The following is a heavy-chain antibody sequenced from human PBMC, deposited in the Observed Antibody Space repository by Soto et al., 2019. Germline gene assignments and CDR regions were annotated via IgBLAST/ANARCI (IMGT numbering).Heavy chain of an antibody. CDR1: GFTFSSYA. Sequence: QVQLVESGGGVVQPGRSLRLSCAASGFTFSSYAMHWVRQAPGKGLEWVAVISYDGSNKYYADSVKGRFTISRDNSKNTLYLQMNSLRAEDTAVYYCARAVGYCSGGSCPGKGDVWGQGTTVTVSS. CDR2: ISYDGSNK. CDR3: ARAVGYCSGGSCPGKGDV. V-gene: IGHV3-30-3*01. D-gene: IGHD2-15*01. J-gene: IGHJ6*02.